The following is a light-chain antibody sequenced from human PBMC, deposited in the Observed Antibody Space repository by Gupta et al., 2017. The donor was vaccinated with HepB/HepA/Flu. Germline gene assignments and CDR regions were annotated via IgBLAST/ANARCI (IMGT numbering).Light chain of an antibody. CDR2: LSS. Sequence: DTVMTQSPLYLPVTPGESASISCRSSQSLVHSNGNSYLDWYVQKPGQSPQLLIYLSSYRASGVPDRISGSGSGTDFTLTISRVEAEDVGIYYCMQGLQAPVTFGQGTLMDIK. CDR3: MQGLQAPVT. CDR1: QSLVHSNGNSY. J-gene: IGKJ5*01. V-gene: IGKV2-28*01.